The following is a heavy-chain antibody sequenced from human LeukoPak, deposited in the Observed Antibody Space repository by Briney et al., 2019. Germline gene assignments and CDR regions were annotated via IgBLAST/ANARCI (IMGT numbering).Heavy chain of an antibody. CDR3: ARETTLLLRGSALDI. D-gene: IGHD3-3*01. CDR2: ISSSSNYI. J-gene: IGHJ3*02. CDR1: RFMFSSHK. V-gene: IGHV3-21*01. Sequence: GGALRLSCAPSRFMFSSHKMNLVRQAPGNRLESVSSISSSSNYIYYAHPVKGRFTISRDNAKNSLYLQMNSLRAEDTAVYYCARETTLLLRGSALDIWGQGTMVTVSS.